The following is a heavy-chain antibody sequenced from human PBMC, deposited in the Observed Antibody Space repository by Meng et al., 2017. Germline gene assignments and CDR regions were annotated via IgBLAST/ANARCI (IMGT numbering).Heavy chain of an antibody. CDR1: GGSVSSGSYY. D-gene: IGHD2-2*01. V-gene: IGHV4-61*01. CDR3: ASQLAYYYYGMDV. J-gene: IGHJ6*01. Sequence: SETLSLTCTVSGGSVSSGSYYWSWIRQPPGKGLEWIGYIYYSGSTNYNPSLKSRVTISVDTSKNQFSLKLSSVTAADTAVYYCASQLAYYYYGMDVWGQGTTVTGAS. CDR2: IYYSGST.